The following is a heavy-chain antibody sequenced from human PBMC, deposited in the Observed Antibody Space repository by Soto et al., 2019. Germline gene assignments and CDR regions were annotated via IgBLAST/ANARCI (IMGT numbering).Heavy chain of an antibody. CDR3: ARAFDYRGGAFDI. Sequence: ASVKVSCKASGYTFSTHGITWARQAPGQGLEWMGWITAYNGNTNYAQKLQGRVTMTTDTSTSTAYMELRSLRSDDTAVYYCARAFDYRGGAFDIWGQGTMVTVS. CDR2: ITAYNGNT. J-gene: IGHJ3*02. V-gene: IGHV1-18*01. D-gene: IGHD3-10*01. CDR1: GYTFSTHG.